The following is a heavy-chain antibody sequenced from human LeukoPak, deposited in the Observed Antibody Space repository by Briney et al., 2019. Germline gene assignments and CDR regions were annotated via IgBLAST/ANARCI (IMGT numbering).Heavy chain of an antibody. CDR2: IYYSGST. J-gene: IGHJ2*01. V-gene: IGHV4-59*01. CDR3: AREVEPISAMDKRDWYFDL. D-gene: IGHD5-18*01. Sequence: SETLSLTCTVSGGSISSYYWSWIRQPPGKGLEWIGYIYYSGSTIYNPSLKSRVTISVDTSKNQFSLKLSSVTAADTAVYYCAREVEPISAMDKRDWYFDLWGRGTLVTVSS. CDR1: GGSISSYY.